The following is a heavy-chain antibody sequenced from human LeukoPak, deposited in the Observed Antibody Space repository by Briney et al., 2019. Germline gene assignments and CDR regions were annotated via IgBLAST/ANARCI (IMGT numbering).Heavy chain of an antibody. D-gene: IGHD2-15*01. CDR1: GFTVSSNS. CDR3: AKWGCSGSSCYPFAY. V-gene: IGHV3-53*01. CDR2: IYSGGST. Sequence: GGSLRLSCTVSGFTVSSNSMSWVRQAPGKGLEWVSFIYSGGSTYYADSVKGRFTISRDNSKNTLYVQMNSLRADDTAVYYCAKWGCSGSSCYPFAYWGQGTLVTVSS. J-gene: IGHJ4*02.